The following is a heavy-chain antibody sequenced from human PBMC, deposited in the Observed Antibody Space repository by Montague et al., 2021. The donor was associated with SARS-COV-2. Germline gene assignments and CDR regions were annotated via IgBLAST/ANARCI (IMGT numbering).Heavy chain of an antibody. CDR2: IYYSGST. J-gene: IGHJ4*02. CDR3: ARDIGGSTVTTGGFDY. CDR1: GGSISSGDYY. V-gene: IGHV4-31*03. Sequence: TLSLTCTVSGGSISSGDYYWSWIRQHPGKGLEWIGYIYYSGSTYYNPSLKSRVTISVDTSKNQFSLKLSSVTAADTAVYYCARDIGGSTVTTGGFDYWGQGTLVTVSS. D-gene: IGHD4-17*01.